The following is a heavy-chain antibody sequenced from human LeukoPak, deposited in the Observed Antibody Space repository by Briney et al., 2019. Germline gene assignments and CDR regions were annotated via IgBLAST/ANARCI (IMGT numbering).Heavy chain of an antibody. CDR1: GFTFSSYS. CDR3: ARDRATVYYYYYGMDV. D-gene: IGHD4-17*01. Sequence: RGSLRLSCAASGFTFSSYSMNWVRQAPGKGLEWVSSISSSSSYIYYADSVKGRFTISRDNAKNSLYLQMNSLRAEDTAVYYCARDRATVYYYYYGMDVWGQGTTVIVSS. J-gene: IGHJ6*02. V-gene: IGHV3-21*01. CDR2: ISSSSSYI.